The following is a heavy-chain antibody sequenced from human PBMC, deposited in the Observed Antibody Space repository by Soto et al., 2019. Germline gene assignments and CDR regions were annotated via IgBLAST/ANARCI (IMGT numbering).Heavy chain of an antibody. J-gene: IGHJ4*02. CDR1: GYTFTSYG. V-gene: IGHV1-18*01. CDR3: VRDPDGHIDFDY. Sequence: ASVKVSCKASGYTFTSYGISWVRQAPGQGLKWMSWISAYNGDTNYAQKVQGRVTMTTDTSASTAFMELRSLRFDDTAVYYCVRDPDGHIDFDYWGQGTLVTVS. CDR2: ISAYNGDT.